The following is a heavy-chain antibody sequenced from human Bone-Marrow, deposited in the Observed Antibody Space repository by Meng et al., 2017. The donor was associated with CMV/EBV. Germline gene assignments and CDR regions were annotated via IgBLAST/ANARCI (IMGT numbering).Heavy chain of an antibody. Sequence: QAQLRGAGPGLGKPSETRSLTCTVSGGSISSYYWSWIRQPAGKGLEWIGRIYTSGSTNYNPSLKSRVTMSVDTSKNQFSLKLSSVTAADTAVYYCARTQDTAMVAYYFDYWGQGILVTVSS. CDR2: IYTSGST. CDR1: GGSISSYY. D-gene: IGHD5-18*01. V-gene: IGHV4-4*07. J-gene: IGHJ4*02. CDR3: ARTQDTAMVAYYFDY.